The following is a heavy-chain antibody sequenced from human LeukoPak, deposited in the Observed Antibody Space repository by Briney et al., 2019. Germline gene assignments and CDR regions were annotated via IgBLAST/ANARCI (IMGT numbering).Heavy chain of an antibody. J-gene: IGHJ4*02. Sequence: PSETLSLTCTVSGGSISRYYWSWIRQPPGKGLEWIAYIFYTGSTNYNPSLKSRVTISVDTSKNQFSLKLSSVTAADTAGYYCARDPAGFGGFDYWGQGTLVTVSS. V-gene: IGHV4-59*01. CDR1: GGSISRYY. CDR2: IFYTGST. D-gene: IGHD3-10*01. CDR3: ARDPAGFGGFDY.